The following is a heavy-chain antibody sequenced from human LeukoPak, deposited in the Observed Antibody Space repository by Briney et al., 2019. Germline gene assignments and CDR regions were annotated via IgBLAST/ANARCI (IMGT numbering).Heavy chain of an antibody. Sequence: NPSETLSLTCTVSGGSISSGSYYWSWIRQPAGKGLEWIGRIYTSGSTNYNPSLKSRVTISVDTSKNQFSLKLSSVTAADTAVYYCARGGDIVVVPAANWFDPWGQGTLVTVSS. J-gene: IGHJ5*02. V-gene: IGHV4-61*02. D-gene: IGHD2-2*01. CDR2: IYTSGST. CDR3: ARGGDIVVVPAANWFDP. CDR1: GGSISSGSYY.